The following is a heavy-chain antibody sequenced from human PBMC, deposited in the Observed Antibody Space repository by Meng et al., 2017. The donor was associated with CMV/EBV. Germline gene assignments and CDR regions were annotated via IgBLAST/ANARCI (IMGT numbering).Heavy chain of an antibody. CDR3: ARDYSNYEGYYYYYGMDV. CDR2: INPNSGGT. V-gene: IGHV1-2*02. Sequence: ASVKVSCKASGYTFTGYYMYWVRQAPGQGLEWMGWINPNSGGTNYAQKFQGRVTMTRDTSISTAYMELSRLRSDDMAVYYCARDYSNYEGYYYYYGMDVWGQGTTVTVSS. D-gene: IGHD4-11*01. CDR1: GYTFTGYY. J-gene: IGHJ6*02.